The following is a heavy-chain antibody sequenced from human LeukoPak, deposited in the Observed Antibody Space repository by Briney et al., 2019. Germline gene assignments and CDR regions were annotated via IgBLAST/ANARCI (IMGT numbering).Heavy chain of an antibody. D-gene: IGHD2-2*01. Sequence: GGSLRLSCAASGFTFSSYAMSWVRQAPGKGLEWVSAISGSGGSTYYADSVKGRCTISRDNSKNTLYLQMNSLRAEDTAVYYCAKQLTDIVVVPAALLQGWFDPWGQGTLVTVSS. V-gene: IGHV3-23*01. CDR3: AKQLTDIVVVPAALLQGWFDP. CDR1: GFTFSSYA. J-gene: IGHJ5*02. CDR2: ISGSGGST.